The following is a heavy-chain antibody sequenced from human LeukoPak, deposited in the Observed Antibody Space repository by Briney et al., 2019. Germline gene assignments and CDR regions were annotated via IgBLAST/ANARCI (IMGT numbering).Heavy chain of an antibody. D-gene: IGHD2-15*01. J-gene: IGHJ5*02. CDR2: ISGSGGST. CDR3: AEDPRGGDCSSVSCLNWFDP. Sequence: PGGSLRLSCVASGFTFSTYAVTWVRQAPGKGLEWVSTISGSGGSTYYADSVKGRFTISRDNSKNTRYLQMNSLRVDDTALYYCAEDPRGGDCSSVSCLNWFDPWGQGTLVTVSS. V-gene: IGHV3-23*01. CDR1: GFTFSTYA.